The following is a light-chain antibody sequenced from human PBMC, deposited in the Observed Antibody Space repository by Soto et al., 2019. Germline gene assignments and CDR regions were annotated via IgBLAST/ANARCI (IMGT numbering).Light chain of an antibody. Sequence: DIVLTQSPDSLAVSLGERATINCKSSQSILYSSDNKNYLAWYQQRPGQPPKLLIYWASTRESGVPDRFSGSGSGTDFTLTISRLQAEDVAVYYGQQYYSTPRTFGQGTKLEIK. J-gene: IGKJ2*01. CDR3: QQYYSTPRT. V-gene: IGKV4-1*01. CDR1: QSILYSSDNKNY. CDR2: WAS.